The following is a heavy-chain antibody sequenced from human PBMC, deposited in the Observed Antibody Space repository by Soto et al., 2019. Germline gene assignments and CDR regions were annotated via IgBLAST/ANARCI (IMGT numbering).Heavy chain of an antibody. CDR3: ARVGYSSGWYRPKGSNCFDY. CDR2: INSDGSST. J-gene: IGHJ4*02. CDR1: GFTFSSYW. Sequence: EVQLVESGGGLVQPGGSLRLSCAASGFTFSSYWMHWVRQAPGKGLVWVSRINSDGSSTSYADSVKGRFTISRDNAKNTLYLQMNSLRAEDTAVYYCARVGYSSGWYRPKGSNCFDYWGQGTLVTVSS. D-gene: IGHD6-19*01. V-gene: IGHV3-74*01.